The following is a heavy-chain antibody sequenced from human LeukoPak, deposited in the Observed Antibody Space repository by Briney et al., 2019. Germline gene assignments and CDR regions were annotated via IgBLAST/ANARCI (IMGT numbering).Heavy chain of an antibody. CDR1: GYTFTSYA. D-gene: IGHD4-17*01. CDR2: INAGNGNT. CDR3: GRSDYGDYGITY. Sequence: ASVKVSCKASGYTFTSYAMYWVRQAPGQRLEWMGWINAGNGNTEYSQKFQGRVTITRDTSASTVYMELTSLRSEDTAVYYCGRSDYGDYGITYWGQGTLVTVSS. J-gene: IGHJ4*02. V-gene: IGHV1-3*01.